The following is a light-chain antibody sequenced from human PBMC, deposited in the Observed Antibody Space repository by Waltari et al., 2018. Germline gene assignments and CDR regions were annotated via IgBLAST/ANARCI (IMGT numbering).Light chain of an antibody. V-gene: IGLV2-14*03. Sequence: QSALTQPRSVSGSPGQSVTISCTGTSSDIGRYNYVSWFQQRPGKAPKLMIYDVTKRPSGLSNRFSGSKSGNTASLTISGLQTEDEADYYCSSFTSSSSWVFGGGTRLTVL. CDR3: SSFTSSSSWV. J-gene: IGLJ3*02. CDR1: SSDIGRYNY. CDR2: DVT.